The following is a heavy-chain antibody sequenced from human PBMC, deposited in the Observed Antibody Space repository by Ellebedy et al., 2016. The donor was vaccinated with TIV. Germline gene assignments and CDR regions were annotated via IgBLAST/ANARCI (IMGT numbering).Heavy chain of an antibody. CDR3: ANDYGDYGPAPYGMDV. CDR2: ISSNGGST. CDR1: GFTFSSYA. D-gene: IGHD4-17*01. V-gene: IGHV3-64*04. Sequence: GGSLRLXXSASGFTFSSYAMHWVRQAPGKGLEYVSAISSNGGSTYYADSVKGRFTISRDNSKNTLYLQMNSLRAEDTAVYYCANDYGDYGPAPYGMDVWGQGTTVTVSS. J-gene: IGHJ6*02.